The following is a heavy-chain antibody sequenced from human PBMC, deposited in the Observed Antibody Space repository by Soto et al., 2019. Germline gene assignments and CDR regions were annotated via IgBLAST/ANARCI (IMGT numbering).Heavy chain of an antibody. CDR3: AREVGSCSGGTCSPLDY. V-gene: IGHV3-30-3*01. J-gene: IGHJ4*02. Sequence: QVQLVESGGGVVQPGRSLRLSCAASGFTFSSYAMHWVRQAPGKGLEWVAVISYDGSNKYYADSVKGRFTISRDNSKNTLYLQMNSRRAEDTAVYYCAREVGSCSGGTCSPLDYWGQGTLVTVSS. CDR1: GFTFSSYA. D-gene: IGHD2-15*01. CDR2: ISYDGSNK.